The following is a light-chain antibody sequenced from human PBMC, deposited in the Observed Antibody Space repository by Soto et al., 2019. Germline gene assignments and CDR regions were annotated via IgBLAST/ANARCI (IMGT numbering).Light chain of an antibody. CDR1: QTVSISF. Sequence: EIVLTQSPGALSLSPGETATLSCRASQTVSISFLAWYQQKGGQAPRLLIFGTSTRAPDIPDRFSGSGSGTDFTLTIRRLEPEDFAVYYCHQYAASPQTFGQGTKVEIK. V-gene: IGKV3-20*01. CDR2: GTS. J-gene: IGKJ1*01. CDR3: HQYAASPQT.